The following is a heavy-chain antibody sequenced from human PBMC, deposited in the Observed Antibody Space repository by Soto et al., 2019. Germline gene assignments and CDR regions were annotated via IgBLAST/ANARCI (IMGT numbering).Heavy chain of an antibody. CDR2: IGTLRDT. CDR1: GFTFKTYD. V-gene: IGHV3-13*01. J-gene: IGHJ5*02. CDR3: ARGRSNDFSSSPPPRFDP. Sequence: VGSLRLSCVASGFTFKTYDMYWVRQVPGQGLEWVSGIGTLRDTYYSASVAGRFTVSRENGRNSLYLQMNCLRAGDSGIYFCARGRSNDFSSSPPPRFDPWGRGTLVTVSS. D-gene: IGHD2-21*02.